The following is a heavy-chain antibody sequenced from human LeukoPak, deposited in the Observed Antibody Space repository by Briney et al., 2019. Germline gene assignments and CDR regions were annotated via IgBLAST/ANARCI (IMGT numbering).Heavy chain of an antibody. Sequence: SETLSLTCTVSGDSISSGSYYWNWIRQPAGKGLEWIGRFYISGGTNYNPSLKSRVTISVDTSKNQFSLKLTSVTAADTAVYYCASLGCFAIWGQGTVVTVSS. CDR3: ASLGCFAI. D-gene: IGHD6-19*01. CDR1: GDSISSGSYY. V-gene: IGHV4-61*02. CDR2: FYISGGT. J-gene: IGHJ3*02.